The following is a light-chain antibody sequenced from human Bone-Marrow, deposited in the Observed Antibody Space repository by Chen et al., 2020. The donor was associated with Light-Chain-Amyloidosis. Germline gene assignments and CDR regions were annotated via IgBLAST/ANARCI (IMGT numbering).Light chain of an antibody. CDR1: SNDIGGYNY. V-gene: IGLV2-14*01. J-gene: IGLJ3*02. CDR2: DVN. Sequence: QSALTQPASVSGSPGQSIAISCTGTSNDIGGYNYVSWYQQRPGKAPKLMIYDVNYRPSGVSNRFSGSKSGNTASLTISGLQAEDEADYYCSSYTSSSTLVFGGGTKLTVL. CDR3: SSYTSSSTLV.